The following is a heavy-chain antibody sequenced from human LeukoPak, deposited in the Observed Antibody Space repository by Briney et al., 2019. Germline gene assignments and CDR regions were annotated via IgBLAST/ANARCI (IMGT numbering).Heavy chain of an antibody. D-gene: IGHD3-3*01. CDR2: FSYRSSDI. J-gene: IGHJ3*02. CDR3: ARTYDFGRGSPGDAFDN. Sequence: PGGSLRLSCAASGFTLSSYNMKWVRQAPGKGLEWVSSFSYRSSDIEYADSVKGRFTISRDNAKNSLYLQMNSLRAEDTAVYYCARTYDFGRGSPGDAFDNWGPGTWVIVSA. CDR1: GFTLSSYN. V-gene: IGHV3-21*01.